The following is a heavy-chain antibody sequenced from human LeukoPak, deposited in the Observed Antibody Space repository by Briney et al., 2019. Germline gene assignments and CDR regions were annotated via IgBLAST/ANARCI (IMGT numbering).Heavy chain of an antibody. V-gene: IGHV4-4*02. D-gene: IGHD6-19*01. CDR3: ARADSGWYQRYFDY. CDR1: GGSISSSNW. CDR2: IYHSGST. J-gene: IGHJ4*02. Sequence: SETLSLTCTVSGGSISSSNWWSWVRQPPGKGLEWIGEIYHSGSTNYNPSLKSRVTISVDKSKNQFSLKLSSVTAADTAVYYCARADSGWYQRYFDYWGQGTLVTVSS.